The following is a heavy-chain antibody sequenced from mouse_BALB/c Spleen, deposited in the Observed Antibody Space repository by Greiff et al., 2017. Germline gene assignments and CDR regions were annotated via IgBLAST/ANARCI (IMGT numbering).Heavy chain of an antibody. J-gene: IGHJ4*01. CDR3: ARERGNY. CDR2: INSNGGST. Sequence: EVHLVESGGGLVKPGGSLKLSCAASGFACSSYDMSWVRQTPDKRLELVATINSNGGSTYYPDSVKGRFTISRDNAKNTLYLQMSSLKSEDTAMYYCARERGNYWGQGTSVTVSS. CDR1: GFACSSYD. V-gene: IGHV5-6-3*01.